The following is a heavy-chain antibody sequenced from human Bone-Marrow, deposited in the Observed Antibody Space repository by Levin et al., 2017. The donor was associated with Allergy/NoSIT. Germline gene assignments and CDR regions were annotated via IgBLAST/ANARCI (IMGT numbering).Heavy chain of an antibody. CDR2: IYFTGTT. CDR1: RGSITSSNYY. CDR3: ARERPPRFVTAPRWFDP. D-gene: IGHD2-21*01. J-gene: IGHJ5*02. V-gene: IGHV4-39*07. Sequence: PSETLSLTCSVSRGSITSSNYYWGWVRQPPGKGLEWIGSIYFTGTTSYNPSLQSRVTISLDSSKMQFSLKLTSVSAADTALYYCARERPPRFVTAPRWFDPWGQGILVTVSS.